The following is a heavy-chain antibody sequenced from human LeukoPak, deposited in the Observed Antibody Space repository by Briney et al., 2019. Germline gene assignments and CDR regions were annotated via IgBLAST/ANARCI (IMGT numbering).Heavy chain of an antibody. Sequence: SETLSLTCTVSGDSISSYYWSWIRQPAGKGLEWIGRIYTSGSTNYNPSLTSRVTMSVDTSKNQFSLKLSSVTAADTAVYYCARDRRGTYRSYQLLSSYFDYWGQGTLVTVSS. D-gene: IGHD2-2*01. J-gene: IGHJ4*02. CDR2: IYTSGST. CDR3: ARDRRGTYRSYQLLSSYFDY. CDR1: GDSISSYY. V-gene: IGHV4-4*07.